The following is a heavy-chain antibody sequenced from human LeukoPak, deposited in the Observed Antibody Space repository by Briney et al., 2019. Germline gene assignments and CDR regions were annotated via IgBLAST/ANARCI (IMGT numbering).Heavy chain of an antibody. V-gene: IGHV4-61*01. CDR3: ARERWFDI. CDR1: GGSISSGYY. CDR2: IYYSGST. Sequence: PSETLSLTCTVSGGSISSGYYWSWIRQPPGKGLEWIGYIYYSGSTNYNPSLKSRVTISVDTSKNQFSLKLSSVTAADTAVYYCARERWFDIWGQGTMVTVSS. D-gene: IGHD4-23*01. J-gene: IGHJ3*02.